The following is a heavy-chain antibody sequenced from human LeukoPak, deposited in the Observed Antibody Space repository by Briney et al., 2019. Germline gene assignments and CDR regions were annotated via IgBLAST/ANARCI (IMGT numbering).Heavy chain of an antibody. D-gene: IGHD6-13*01. V-gene: IGHV4-39*01. CDR1: GGSISSSSYY. CDR2: ISYSGST. J-gene: IGHJ4*02. CDR3: ARQHQSSSWYADY. Sequence: SETLSLTCTVSGGSISSSSYYWGWIRPPPGKGLEWIGTISYSGSTYYSPSLKSRVTISVDTSKNQFSLKLASVTAADTAVYYCARQHQSSSWYADYWGQGTLVIVSS.